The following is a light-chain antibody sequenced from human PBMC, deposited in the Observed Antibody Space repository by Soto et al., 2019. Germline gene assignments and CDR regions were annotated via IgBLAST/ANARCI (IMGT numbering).Light chain of an antibody. Sequence: EVVLTQSPVTLSLSPGERATLSCRASQSVGTFLAWYQQKPGQAPRLIIYDTSNRATGIPARFSGTGSGTDFALTISSVEPEHFAVYFCQHRTNWPRPFGQGTKLDIK. J-gene: IGKJ2*01. CDR2: DTS. CDR3: QHRTNWPRP. V-gene: IGKV3-11*01. CDR1: QSVGTF.